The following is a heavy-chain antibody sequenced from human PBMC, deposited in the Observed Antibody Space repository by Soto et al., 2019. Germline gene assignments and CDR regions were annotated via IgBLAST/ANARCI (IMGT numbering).Heavy chain of an antibody. CDR1: GGSISSYY. D-gene: IGHD5-12*01. CDR3: ARDRVVATTTGFDY. Sequence: PSETLSLTCTVSGGSISSYYWSWIRQPPGKGLEWIRYIYYSGNTNYNPSLKSRVTISVDTSKNQFSLKLSSVTAADAAVYYCARDRVVATTTGFDYWGQGTLVTVSS. J-gene: IGHJ4*02. V-gene: IGHV4-59*12. CDR2: IYYSGNT.